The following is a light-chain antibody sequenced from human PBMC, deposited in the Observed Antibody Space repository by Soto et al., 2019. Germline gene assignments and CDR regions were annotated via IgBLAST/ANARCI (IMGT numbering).Light chain of an antibody. CDR1: SSDVGTYSY. CDR2: DVS. Sequence: QSALPQPASVSGSPGQSIPISCTGTSSDVGTYSYVSWYQQHPGKAPKLIIYDVSNRPTGVSNRFSGSNSVNTASLTISGLQADDEADYYCSSYTSSSTLYVFATGTKLTVL. CDR3: SSYTSSSTLYV. V-gene: IGLV2-14*01. J-gene: IGLJ1*01.